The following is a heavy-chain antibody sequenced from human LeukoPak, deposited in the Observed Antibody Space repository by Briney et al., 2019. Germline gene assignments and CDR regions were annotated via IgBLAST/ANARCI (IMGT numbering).Heavy chain of an antibody. CDR3: ARPRRTARYSSSHFYY. J-gene: IGHJ4*02. CDR2: IYTSGST. D-gene: IGHD6-13*01. Sequence: SGTLSLTCTVSGGSISSYYWSWIRQPPGKGLGWIGYIYTSGSTNYNPSLKTRVTISVATPKNQFSLKLSSVTAADTAVYYCARPRRTARYSSSHFYYWGQGTLVTVSS. V-gene: IGHV4-4*09. CDR1: GGSISSYY.